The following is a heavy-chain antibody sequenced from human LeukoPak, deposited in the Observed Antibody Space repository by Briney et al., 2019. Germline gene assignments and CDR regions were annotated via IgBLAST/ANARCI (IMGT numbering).Heavy chain of an antibody. CDR1: GYTFTGYF. CDR2: INSNSGGA. D-gene: IGHD3-22*01. Sequence: GASVKVSCKASGYTFTGYFIHWMRLAPGQGLDYMGWINSNSGGANFEQKFQRRVTITRDTSISTAFMELSRLRSDDTAVYYCARAPGLRLLGYFDYWGPGTLVTVSS. J-gene: IGHJ4*02. V-gene: IGHV1-2*02. CDR3: ARAPGLRLLGYFDY.